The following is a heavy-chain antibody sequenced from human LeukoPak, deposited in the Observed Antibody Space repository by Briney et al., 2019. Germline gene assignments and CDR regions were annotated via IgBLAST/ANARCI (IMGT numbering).Heavy chain of an antibody. CDR3: AREETYTDVPYYFDY. J-gene: IGHJ4*02. CDR2: IYSSGDT. D-gene: IGHD3-16*01. Sequence: PSETLSLTCTVSGGFISSYYWSWIRQPAGKGVEWIGRIYSSGDTNYNPSLKSRVTLSVDTSKNQFSLNLRSVTAADTAVYYCAREETYTDVPYYFDYWGQGTLVTVSS. V-gene: IGHV4-4*07. CDR1: GGFISSYY.